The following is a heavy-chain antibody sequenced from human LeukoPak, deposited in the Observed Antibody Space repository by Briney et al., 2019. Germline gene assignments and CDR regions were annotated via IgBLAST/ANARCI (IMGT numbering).Heavy chain of an antibody. CDR3: ARDPDICSGGSCYSHFDY. CDR2: IKSDGSST. J-gene: IGHJ4*02. CDR1: GFTFSRYW. V-gene: IGHV3-74*01. Sequence: GGSLRLSCAASGFTFSRYWMHWVRQVPGKGLVWVSRIKSDGSSTSYADFVKGRFTISRDNAKNTLYLQMNSLRAEDTAVYYCARDPDICSGGSCYSHFDYWGQGTLVTVSS. D-gene: IGHD2-15*01.